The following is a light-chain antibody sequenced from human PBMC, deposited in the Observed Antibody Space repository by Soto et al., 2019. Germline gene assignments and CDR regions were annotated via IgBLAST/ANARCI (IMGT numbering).Light chain of an antibody. CDR2: AAS. CDR1: QGISSS. CDR3: QQSKKFAWT. Sequence: DIQLAQSPSSVSASVGDRVTITCRASQGISSSLAWYQQRPGKAPKLLIYAASYLQTEVPTRFSGIGSGIYFTLTISSLQPVDFASFYRQQSKKFAWTFGKGTRVEIK. J-gene: IGKJ1*01. V-gene: IGKV1-12*02.